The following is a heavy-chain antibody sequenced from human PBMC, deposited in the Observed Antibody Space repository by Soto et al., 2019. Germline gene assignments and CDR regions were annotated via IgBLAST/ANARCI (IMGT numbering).Heavy chain of an antibody. CDR1: GVSISNSSYY. Sequence: SETLSLTCTVSGVSISNSSYYLSWIRQPPGKGLEWIGNIYYSGSTYYNPSLKSRVTISVDTSKNQFSLKLSSVTAADTAVYYCARSSSSSPTAFYFYYYMDVWGKGTTVTVSS. CDR3: ARSSSSSPTAFYFYYYMDV. D-gene: IGHD6-6*01. CDR2: IYYSGST. V-gene: IGHV4-39*01. J-gene: IGHJ6*03.